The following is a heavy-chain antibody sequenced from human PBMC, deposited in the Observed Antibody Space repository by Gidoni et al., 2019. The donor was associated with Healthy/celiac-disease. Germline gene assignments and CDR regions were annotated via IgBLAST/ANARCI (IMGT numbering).Heavy chain of an antibody. Sequence: EVQLVESGGGLVKPGGSLRLSCAASGFTFSSYSMNWVRQAPGKGLEWVSSISRSSSYIYYADSVKGRFTISRDNAKNSLYLQMNSLRAEDTAVCYCARDPGIPTAYWGQGTLVTVSS. D-gene: IGHD2-21*01. CDR1: GFTFSSYS. CDR2: ISRSSSYI. CDR3: ARDPGIPTAY. J-gene: IGHJ4*02. V-gene: IGHV3-21*01.